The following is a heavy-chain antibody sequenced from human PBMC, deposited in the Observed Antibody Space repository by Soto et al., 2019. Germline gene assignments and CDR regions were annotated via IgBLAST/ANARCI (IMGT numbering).Heavy chain of an antibody. Sequence: PGGSLRLSCAASGFTFSIYGMHWVCQAPGKGLEWVAVIWYDGSNKYYADSVKGRFTISRDNSKNTLYLQMNSLRAEDTAVYYCARDGYGSGSYYIDYWGQGTLVTVSS. CDR3: ARDGYGSGSYYIDY. D-gene: IGHD3-10*01. CDR2: IWYDGSNK. J-gene: IGHJ4*02. CDR1: GFTFSIYG. V-gene: IGHV3-33*01.